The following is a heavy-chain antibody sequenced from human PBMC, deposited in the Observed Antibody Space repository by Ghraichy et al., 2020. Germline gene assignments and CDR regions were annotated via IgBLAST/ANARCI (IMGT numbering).Heavy chain of an antibody. CDR1: GFTFSTYS. Sequence: GGSLRLSCATSGFTFSTYSMNWVRQAPGRGLEWVSYISGPSATIYYAGSVKGRFTISRDNAKNSLYLQMNSLRAEDTAVYYCVLGAHGYTSAWYYFASWGQGTLVTVSS. J-gene: IGHJ4*02. D-gene: IGHD6-19*01. V-gene: IGHV3-48*04. CDR2: ISGPSATI. CDR3: VLGAHGYTSAWYYFAS.